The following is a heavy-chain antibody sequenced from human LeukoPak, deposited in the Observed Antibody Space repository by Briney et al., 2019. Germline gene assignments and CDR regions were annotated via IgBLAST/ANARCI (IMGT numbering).Heavy chain of an antibody. CDR3: ARGLHYSGYVSWFDP. CDR2: IYYSGST. Sequence: SETLSLTCTVSGGYISSSSYYWDWIRQPSGRGPEWIGSIYYSGSTYYNPSLKSRVTISVDTSKNQFSLKLSSVTAADTAVYYCARGLHYSGYVSWFDPWGQGTLVTVSS. D-gene: IGHD5-12*01. V-gene: IGHV4-39*01. CDR1: GGYISSSSYY. J-gene: IGHJ5*02.